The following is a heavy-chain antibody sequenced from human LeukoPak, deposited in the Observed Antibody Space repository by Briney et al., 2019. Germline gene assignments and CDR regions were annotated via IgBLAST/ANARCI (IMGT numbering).Heavy chain of an antibody. V-gene: IGHV4-39*01. CDR1: GGSISSSSYY. CDR3: ARQSTGSGYYYYYYYGMDV. Sequence: NPSETLSLTCTVSGGSISSSSYYWGWIRHPPGKGLEWIGSIYYSGSTYYNPSLKSRVTISVDTSKNQFSLKLSSVTAADTAVYYCARQSTGSGYYYYYYYGMDVWGQGTTVTVSS. J-gene: IGHJ6*02. D-gene: IGHD3-22*01. CDR2: IYYSGST.